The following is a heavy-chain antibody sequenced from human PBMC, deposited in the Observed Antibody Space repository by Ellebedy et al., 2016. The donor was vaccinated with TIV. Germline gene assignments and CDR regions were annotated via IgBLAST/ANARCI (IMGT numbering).Heavy chain of an antibody. Sequence: GESLKISCAASGFDVYNYGLNWVRQAAGKGLEWVSSITRSGRYIYYADSVKGRFAVSRDSATNSLYLQMSRLRAEDTATDYCARDMGIAVADAFDIWGQGTMVTVS. CDR1: GFDVYNYG. D-gene: IGHD6-19*01. CDR3: ARDMGIAVADAFDI. CDR2: ITRSGRYI. J-gene: IGHJ3*02. V-gene: IGHV3-21*01.